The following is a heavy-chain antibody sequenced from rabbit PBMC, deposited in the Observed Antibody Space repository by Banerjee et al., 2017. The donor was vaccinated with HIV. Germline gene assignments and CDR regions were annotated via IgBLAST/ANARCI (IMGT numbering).Heavy chain of an antibody. Sequence: QLVESGGGLVTPGGSLKLSCKASGFDFSNYYIGWVRQAPGKGLEWIGYIYPVFGRTYYANWVNGRFTISSDNAQNTVDLQLNTLTDADTATYFCVRDPYTYGGAGYAYAYTRLDLWGQGTLVTVS. D-gene: IGHD6-1*01. J-gene: IGHJ3*01. CDR2: IYPVFGRT. V-gene: IGHV1S7*01. CDR1: GFDFSNYY. CDR3: VRDPYTYGGAGYAYAYTRLDL.